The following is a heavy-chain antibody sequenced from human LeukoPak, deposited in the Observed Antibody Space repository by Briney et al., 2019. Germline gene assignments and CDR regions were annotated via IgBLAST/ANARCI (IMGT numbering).Heavy chain of an antibody. Sequence: PSETLSLTCAVSGGSISSSNWWSWVRQPPGKGLGWIGEIYHSGSTNYNPSLKSRVTISVDTSKNQFSLKLSSVTAADTAVYYCARWGAAAGYYWYFDLWGRGTLVTVSS. CDR3: ARWGAAAGYYWYFDL. CDR2: IYHSGST. V-gene: IGHV4-4*02. CDR1: GGSISSSNW. D-gene: IGHD6-13*01. J-gene: IGHJ2*01.